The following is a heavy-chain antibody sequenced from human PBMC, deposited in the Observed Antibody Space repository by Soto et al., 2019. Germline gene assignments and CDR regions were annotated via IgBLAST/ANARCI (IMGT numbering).Heavy chain of an antibody. J-gene: IGHJ4*02. CDR2: ISGSGGST. CDR1: GFTFSSYA. CDR3: SNSGWQNFAY. D-gene: IGHD6-19*01. Sequence: EVQLLESGGGLVQPGGSLRLSCAASGFTFSSYAMSWVRQAPGKGLEWVSAISGSGGSTYYANSVKGRFTISRGNSKTALYLPLNSRRAEDAAVAYCSNSGWQNFAYWGQGTLVTVSS. V-gene: IGHV3-23*01.